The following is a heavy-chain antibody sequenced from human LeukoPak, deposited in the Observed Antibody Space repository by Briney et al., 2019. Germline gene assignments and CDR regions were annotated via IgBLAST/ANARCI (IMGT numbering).Heavy chain of an antibody. V-gene: IGHV4-39*01. D-gene: IGHD4-17*01. CDR2: IYYRGIT. J-gene: IGHJ4*02. Sequence: AVTLSLTCGVSGGSMSISSYYWGWIRQPPGKGLEWIGSIYYRGITYYNPTLKNRVTISVDSSKHQCSLKLSSVTAADTAVYYCARHGTVNHRFDYWGQGTLVTASS. CDR1: GGSMSISSYY. CDR3: ARHGTVNHRFDY.